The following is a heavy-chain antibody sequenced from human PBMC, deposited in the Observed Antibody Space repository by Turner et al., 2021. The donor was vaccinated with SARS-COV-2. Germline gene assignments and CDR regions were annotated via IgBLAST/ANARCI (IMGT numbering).Heavy chain of an antibody. J-gene: IGHJ4*02. Sequence: QLQLQESGPGLVKPSETLSLTCTVSGGSISSSSYYWGWIRQPPGKGLEWIGTIYDSGNTYYNPSLKSRVTMSVHTSKNQFSLKLSSVTAADTAVYYCARRGAGYFGSGSYGYFDYWGQGTLVTVSS. CDR3: ARRGAGYFGSGSYGYFDY. D-gene: IGHD3-10*01. CDR2: IYDSGNT. CDR1: GGSISSSSYY. V-gene: IGHV4-39*01.